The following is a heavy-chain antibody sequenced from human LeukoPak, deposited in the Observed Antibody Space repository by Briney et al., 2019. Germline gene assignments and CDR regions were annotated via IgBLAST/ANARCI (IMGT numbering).Heavy chain of an antibody. Sequence: SETLSLTCAVYGGSFSGYYWSWIRQPPGKGLEWIGEINHSGSTNYNPSHKSRVTISVDTSKNQFSLKLSSVTAADTAVYYCARASSRLMVFYYYYGMDVWGQGTTVTVSS. J-gene: IGHJ6*02. CDR2: INHSGST. D-gene: IGHD2-8*01. CDR1: GGSFSGYY. V-gene: IGHV4-34*01. CDR3: ARASSRLMVFYYYYGMDV.